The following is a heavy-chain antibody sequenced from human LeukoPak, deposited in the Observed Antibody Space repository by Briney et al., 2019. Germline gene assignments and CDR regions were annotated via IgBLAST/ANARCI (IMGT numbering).Heavy chain of an antibody. D-gene: IGHD2-2*02. CDR2: IYTSGST. CDR1: GGSISSYY. Sequence: SETLSLTCTVSGGSISSYYWSWIRHPPGKGLEWIGYIYTSGSTNYNPSLKSRVTISVDTSKNQFSLKLSSVTAADTAVYYCARLGTGFVVVPAAIPSDWYFDLWGRGTLVTVSS. V-gene: IGHV4-4*09. CDR3: ARLGTGFVVVPAAIPSDWYFDL. J-gene: IGHJ2*01.